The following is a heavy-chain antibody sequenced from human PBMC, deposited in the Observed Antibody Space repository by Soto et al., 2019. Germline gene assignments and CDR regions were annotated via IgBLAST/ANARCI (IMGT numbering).Heavy chain of an antibody. CDR2: IYYSGST. Sequence: PSETLSLTCTVSGGSISSGGYYWSWIRQHPGKGLEWIGYIYYSGSTYYNPSLKSRVTISVDTSKNQFSLKLSSVTAADTAVYYCARQIGYCSGGSCGRLAESNWFDPWGQGTLVTSPQ. CDR3: ARQIGYCSGGSCGRLAESNWFDP. J-gene: IGHJ5*02. CDR1: GGSISSGGYY. D-gene: IGHD2-15*01. V-gene: IGHV4-31*03.